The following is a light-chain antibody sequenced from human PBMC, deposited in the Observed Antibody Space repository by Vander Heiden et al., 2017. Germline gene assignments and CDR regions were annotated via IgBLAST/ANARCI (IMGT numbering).Light chain of an antibody. Sequence: DIQMTHAPSTLSASVGDRVTITCRASQSISNWLAWYQQKPGKAPKLLIYKASTLESGVPSRFSGSGSGTEFTLTISSLQPDDFATYYCQQYNPYSPYTFGQGTKLEIK. V-gene: IGKV1-5*03. J-gene: IGKJ2*01. CDR1: QSISNW. CDR2: KAS. CDR3: QQYNPYSPYT.